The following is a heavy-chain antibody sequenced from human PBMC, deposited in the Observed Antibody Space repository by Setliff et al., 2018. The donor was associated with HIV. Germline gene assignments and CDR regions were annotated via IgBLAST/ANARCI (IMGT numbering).Heavy chain of an antibody. CDR1: GGSFSGYY. CDR3: ARRRGGSLTTVTTWYYYMDV. Sequence: SETLSLTCAVYGGSFSGYYWSWIRQPPGKGLEWIGEINYRGNINSSPSLKSRVAMSIDPSKNQFSLRLNSVTAADTADYFCARRRGGSLTTVTTWYYYMDVWGKGSTVTVSS. J-gene: IGHJ6*03. V-gene: IGHV4-34*01. CDR2: INYRGNI. D-gene: IGHD4-4*01.